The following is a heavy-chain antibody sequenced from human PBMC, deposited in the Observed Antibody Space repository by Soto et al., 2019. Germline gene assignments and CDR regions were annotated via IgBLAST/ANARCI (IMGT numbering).Heavy chain of an antibody. D-gene: IGHD3-9*01. V-gene: IGHV1-18*01. CDR2: ISAYNGNT. Sequence: QVQLVQSGAEVKKPGASVKVSCKASGYTFTSYGISWVRQAPGQGLEWMGWISAYNGNTNYAQELQGRVTMTTDTATRTAAMALRSLRSDDKAVYYCARALTPTDYWGQGTLVTVAS. J-gene: IGHJ4*02. CDR1: GYTFTSYG. CDR3: ARALTPTDY.